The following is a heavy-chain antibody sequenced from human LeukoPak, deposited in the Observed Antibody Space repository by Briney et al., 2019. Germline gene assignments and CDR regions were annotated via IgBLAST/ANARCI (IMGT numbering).Heavy chain of an antibody. CDR2: ISGSGSST. CDR1: GFTFSSYA. J-gene: IGHJ4*02. V-gene: IGHV3-23*01. Sequence: GGSLRLSCAASGFTFSSYAMTWVRQAPGKGLEWVSDISGSGSSTYYADSVKGRFTISRDNSKNTLYLQMNSLRAEDTAVYYCAKGNMASKFDYWGQGTLVTVSS. CDR3: AKGNMASKFDY. D-gene: IGHD2/OR15-2a*01.